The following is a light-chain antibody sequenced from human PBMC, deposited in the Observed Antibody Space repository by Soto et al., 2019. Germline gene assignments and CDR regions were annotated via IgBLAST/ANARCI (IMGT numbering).Light chain of an antibody. Sequence: EIAMTQSPATLSVSPGEWATLSCRASQSVRSNLAWYQQRPGQAPRLLIYGASNRATGVPARFSGSVSGTEFTLTISRLEPEDFAVYYCQQYGSSPSITFGQGTRLE. CDR1: QSVRSN. V-gene: IGKV3-15*01. J-gene: IGKJ5*01. CDR3: QQYGSSPSIT. CDR2: GAS.